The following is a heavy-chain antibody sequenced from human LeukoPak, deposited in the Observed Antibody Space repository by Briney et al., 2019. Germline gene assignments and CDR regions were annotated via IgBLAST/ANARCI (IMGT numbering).Heavy chain of an antibody. J-gene: IGHJ4*02. CDR3: AKSSRYFDWLFLDY. D-gene: IGHD3-9*01. Sequence: PGRSLRLSCAASGFTFDDYAMHWVRQAPGKGLEWVSGISWNSGSIGYADSVKGRFTISRDNSKNTLYLQMNSLRAEDTAVYYCAKSSRYFDWLFLDYWGQGTLVTVSS. V-gene: IGHV3-9*01. CDR2: ISWNSGSI. CDR1: GFTFDDYA.